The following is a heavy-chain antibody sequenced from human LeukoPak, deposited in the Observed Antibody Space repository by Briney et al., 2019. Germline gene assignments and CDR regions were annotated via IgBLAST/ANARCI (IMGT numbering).Heavy chain of an antibody. CDR1: GFTFDDYA. J-gene: IGHJ4*02. D-gene: IGHD2-2*01. Sequence: GGSLRLSCAASGFTFDDYAMHWVRHAPGKGLEWVSGISWNSGSIGYADSVKGRFTISRDNAKNSLYLQMNSLRAEDTAVYYCARVMGRYCSSTSCYVDYWGQGTLVTVSS. V-gene: IGHV3-9*01. CDR2: ISWNSGSI. CDR3: ARVMGRYCSSTSCYVDY.